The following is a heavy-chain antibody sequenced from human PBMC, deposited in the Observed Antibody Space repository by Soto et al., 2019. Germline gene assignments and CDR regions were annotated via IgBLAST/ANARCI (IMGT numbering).Heavy chain of an antibody. CDR1: GGSISSYY. D-gene: IGHD6-13*01. CDR3: AREGVSSRWYNYYGMDV. V-gene: IGHV4-59*01. J-gene: IGHJ6*02. Sequence: QVQLQESGPGLVKPSETLSLTCTVSGGSISSYYWSWIRQPPGKGLEWIGHIYYSGSTNYNPSLKSRVTISVDTSKNQFSLKLSSVTAADTAVYYCAREGVSSRWYNYYGMDVWGQGTTVTVSS. CDR2: IYYSGST.